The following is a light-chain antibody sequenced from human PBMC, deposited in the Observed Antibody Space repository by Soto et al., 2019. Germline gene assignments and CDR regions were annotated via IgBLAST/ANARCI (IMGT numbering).Light chain of an antibody. CDR1: SSNIGAGYD. J-gene: IGLJ1*01. CDR2: GNS. Sequence: QSVLTQPPSVSGAPGQRATISCTGSSSNIGAGYDVHWYQQLPGAAPKLLIYGNSNRPSGVPDRFSGSRSGTSASLAITGLQPEDEADYYCQSYDTPVYVFGGGTKVTVL. CDR3: QSYDTPVYV. V-gene: IGLV1-40*01.